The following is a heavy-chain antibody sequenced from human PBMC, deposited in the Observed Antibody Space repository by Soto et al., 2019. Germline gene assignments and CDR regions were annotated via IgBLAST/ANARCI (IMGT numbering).Heavy chain of an antibody. V-gene: IGHV3-9*01. CDR3: AKASPDYAPASVYYYMDV. D-gene: IGHD4-17*01. J-gene: IGHJ6*03. CDR1: GFTFDDYA. CDR2: ISWNSGSI. Sequence: EVQLVESGGGLVQPGRSLRLSCAASGFTFDDYAMHWVRQAPGKGLEWVSGISWNSGSIGYADSVKGRFTISRDNAKNSLYLQMNSLRAEDTALYYCAKASPDYAPASVYYYMDVWGKGTTVTVSS.